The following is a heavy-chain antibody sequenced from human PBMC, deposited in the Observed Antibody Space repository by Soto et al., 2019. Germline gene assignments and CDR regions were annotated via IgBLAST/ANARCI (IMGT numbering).Heavy chain of an antibody. CDR1: GYTFTSYY. Sequence: QVQLVQSGAEVKKPGASVKVSCKASGYTFTSYYMHWVRQAPGQGLEWMGIINPSGGSTSYAQKFQGRVTMTRDTSTSTVYMELSSLRSEDTAVYYCTVSGSYDAFDIWGQGTMVTVSS. CDR3: TVSGSYDAFDI. D-gene: IGHD1-26*01. CDR2: INPSGGST. V-gene: IGHV1-46*01. J-gene: IGHJ3*02.